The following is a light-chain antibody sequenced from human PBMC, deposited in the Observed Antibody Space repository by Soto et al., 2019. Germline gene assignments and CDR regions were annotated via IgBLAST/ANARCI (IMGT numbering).Light chain of an antibody. J-gene: IGLJ2*01. CDR3: QVWDSSGDHPGVV. CDR1: NIGSKS. Sequence: SYELTQPPSVSVAPGQTARITCGGNNIGSKSVHWYQQKPGQAPVLVVYDDSDRPSGIPARFSGSNSGNTATLTISRVDAGDEAGYYCQVWDSSGDHPGVVFGGGTKVTVL. V-gene: IGLV3-21*02. CDR2: DDS.